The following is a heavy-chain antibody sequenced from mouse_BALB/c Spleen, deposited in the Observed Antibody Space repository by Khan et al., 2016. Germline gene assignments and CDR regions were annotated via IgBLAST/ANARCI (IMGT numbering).Heavy chain of an antibody. CDR2: INPYNGDT. Sequence: VRLQQSGPELVKPGASVKISCKASGYSFTGYFMNWVKQSHGKSLEWIGRINPYNGDTFYNQKFKGKAALTVDKSSSTAHMELLSLTSEDSAVYYCGMEDYYDYLYYAMDYWGQGTSVTVSS. CDR3: GMEDYYDYLYYAMDY. D-gene: IGHD2-4*01. V-gene: IGHV1-37*01. CDR1: GYSFTGYF. J-gene: IGHJ4*01.